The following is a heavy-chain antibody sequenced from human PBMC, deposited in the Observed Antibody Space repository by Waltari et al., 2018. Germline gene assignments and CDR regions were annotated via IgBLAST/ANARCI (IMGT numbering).Heavy chain of an antibody. CDR1: GFTFTTYA. D-gene: IGHD2-2*01. V-gene: IGHV3-23*01. CDR2: ISGSGGST. J-gene: IGHJ6*02. CDR3: ANLGAAMRVYSFDGLDV. Sequence: EVQLLESGGGLVQPGGSLRLSCAASGFTFTTYAMNWVRQAPGKGLEWVSFISGSGGSTYYADSVKGRFTISRDNSKKTLYLQMNSLRGEDTAVYYCANLGAAMRVYSFDGLDVWGQGTTVTVSS.